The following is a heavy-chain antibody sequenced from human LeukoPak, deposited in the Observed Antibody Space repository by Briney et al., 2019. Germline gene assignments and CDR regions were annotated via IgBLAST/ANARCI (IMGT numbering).Heavy chain of an antibody. D-gene: IGHD2-15*01. J-gene: IGHJ5*02. CDR2: INPNNGGT. V-gene: IGHV1-2*02. CDR1: GYTFTGYY. Sequence: ASVKVSCKASGYTFTGYYMHWVRQAAGQGLEWMAWINPNNGGTNYAQKFQGRVTMTRDKSISTAYKELSRRKSDDPAVYYCARVSPPPRYCSGGSCQETYENWFDPWGQGTLVTVSS. CDR3: ARVSPPPRYCSGGSCQETYENWFDP.